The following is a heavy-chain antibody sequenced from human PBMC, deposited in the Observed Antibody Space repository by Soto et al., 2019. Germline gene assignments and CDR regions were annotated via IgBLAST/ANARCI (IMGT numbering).Heavy chain of an antibody. CDR1: GGTFSSYA. J-gene: IGHJ3*02. Sequence: QVQLVQSGAEVKKPGSSVKVSCTASGGTFSSYAISWVRQAPGQGLEWMGGIIPIFGTANYAQKFQGRVTITADESTSTAYMELSSLRSEDTAVYYCARGDYVWGSYRANYDAFDIWGQGTMVTVSS. V-gene: IGHV1-69*01. CDR3: ARGDYVWGSYRANYDAFDI. CDR2: IIPIFGTA. D-gene: IGHD3-16*02.